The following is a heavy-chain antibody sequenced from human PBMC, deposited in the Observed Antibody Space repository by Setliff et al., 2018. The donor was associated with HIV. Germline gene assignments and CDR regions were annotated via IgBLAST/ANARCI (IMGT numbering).Heavy chain of an antibody. J-gene: IGHJ3*02. CDR1: GFTFSSYG. CDR2: IWYDGSNK. CDR3: AKDRLEWLAPDGFDI. Sequence: LRLSCAASGFTFSSYGIHWVRQAPGKGLEWVALIWYDGSNKYYADSVKGRFTISRDNSKNTPYLQMSSLRAEDTAVYYCAKDRLEWLAPDGFDIWGLGTMVTVSS. V-gene: IGHV3-33*06. D-gene: IGHD3-3*01.